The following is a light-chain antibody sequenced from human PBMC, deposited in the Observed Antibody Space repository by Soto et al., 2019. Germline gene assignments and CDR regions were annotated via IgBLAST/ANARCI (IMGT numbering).Light chain of an antibody. V-gene: IGKV1-33*01. CDR2: DAS. Sequence: DIKITQYPSALSASVGDRVTITRQASQDISNFLNWYQQKPGKAPKLLIYDASNMETGVPSRFTGSGSGTDFTFTISCLRPEDIATYYCQQYEAFPLPFGRGTRLEIK. J-gene: IGKJ5*01. CDR1: QDISNF. CDR3: QQYEAFPLP.